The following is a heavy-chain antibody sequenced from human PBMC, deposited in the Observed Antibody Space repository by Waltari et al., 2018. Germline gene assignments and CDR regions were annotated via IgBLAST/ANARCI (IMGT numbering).Heavy chain of an antibody. V-gene: IGHV3-23*01. Sequence: VQLLQSGGGLVQPGGSLRLSCTASGFTFSPYAMRWVRQAPGKGLEWVSSITASGGHTYHADSVKGRFTISRDNSRNTLYLQMNGLRAEDTAVYYCAKDLRNGYSFMDVWGQGTAVTVSS. CDR3: AKDLRNGYSFMDV. J-gene: IGHJ6*02. D-gene: IGHD3-22*01. CDR1: GFTFSPYA. CDR2: ITASGGHT.